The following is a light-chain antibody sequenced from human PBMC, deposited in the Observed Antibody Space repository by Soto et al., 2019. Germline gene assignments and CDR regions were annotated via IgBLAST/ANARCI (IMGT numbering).Light chain of an antibody. CDR3: SSYTSSSTRV. J-gene: IGLJ2*01. CDR1: SSDVGVYNY. V-gene: IGLV2-14*01. Sequence: QSALTQPASVSGSPGQSITISCTGTSSDVGVYNYVSWYQQHPRKAPKLMIYAVSNRPSGVSNRFSGSKSGNTASLTISGLQAEDEDDYYCSSYTSSSTRVFGGGTKLTVL. CDR2: AVS.